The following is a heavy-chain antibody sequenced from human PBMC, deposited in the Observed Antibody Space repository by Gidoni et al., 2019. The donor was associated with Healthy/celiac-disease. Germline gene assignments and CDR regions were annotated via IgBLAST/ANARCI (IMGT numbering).Heavy chain of an antibody. CDR2: INHSGST. CDR3: ARGGWHPLGY. CDR1: GGSFSGYY. Sequence: QVQLQQWGAGLLKPSETLSLTCAVYGGSFSGYYWSWIRQPPGKGLEWIGEINHSGSTNYNPSLKSRVTISVDTSKNQFSLKLSSVTAADTAVYYCARGGWHPLGYWGQGTLVTVSS. D-gene: IGHD7-27*01. V-gene: IGHV4-34*01. J-gene: IGHJ4*02.